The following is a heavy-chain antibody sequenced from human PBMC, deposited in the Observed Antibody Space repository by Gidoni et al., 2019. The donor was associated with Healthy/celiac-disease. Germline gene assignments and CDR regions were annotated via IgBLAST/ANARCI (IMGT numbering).Heavy chain of an antibody. Sequence: QVQLVQSGAEVKKPGSSVKVSCKASGCTFSSYAISWVRQAPGEGLGWMGGIIPIFGRANYAQKFQGRVTFTADESTSTAYMELSSLGSEDTAVYYCAREMDYYYGMDVWGQGTTVTVSS. J-gene: IGHJ6*02. V-gene: IGHV1-69*01. CDR2: IIPIFGRA. CDR3: AREMDYYYGMDV. CDR1: GCTFSSYA.